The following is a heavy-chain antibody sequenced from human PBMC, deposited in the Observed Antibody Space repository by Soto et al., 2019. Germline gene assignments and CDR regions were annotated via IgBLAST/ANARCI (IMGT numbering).Heavy chain of an antibody. V-gene: IGHV1-18*01. CDR3: ARVVPGAEAWFGP. CDR2: ISLYSDGT. J-gene: IGHJ5*02. CDR1: GYTFSNYG. D-gene: IGHD2-2*01. Sequence: ASVKVSCKTSGYTFSNYGSTWVRQAPGQPLEWLGWISLYSDGTNYAQKFQGRVSMTTDTSTTTAYMELRSLRSDDTAVYYCARVVPGAEAWFGPWGQVTLVTVSS.